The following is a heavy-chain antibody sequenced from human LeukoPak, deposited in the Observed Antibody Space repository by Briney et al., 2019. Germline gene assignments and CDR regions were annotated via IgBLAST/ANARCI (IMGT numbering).Heavy chain of an antibody. Sequence: SVKVSCQASVGSLSRYTISWVRQAPGQGLGWMGSIIPVLGIANYAQKFQSRVTITADKSTSTAYTELSSLRSEDTAVYYCARALDRGYYYHWFDPWGQGTLVSVSS. D-gene: IGHD3-22*01. CDR1: VGSLSRYT. J-gene: IGHJ5*02. CDR2: IIPVLGIA. CDR3: ARALDRGYYYHWFDP. V-gene: IGHV1-69*02.